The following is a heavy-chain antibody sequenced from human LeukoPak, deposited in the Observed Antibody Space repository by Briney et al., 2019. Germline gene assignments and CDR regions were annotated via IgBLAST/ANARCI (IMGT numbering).Heavy chain of an antibody. CDR3: ARGDGSSHLGVSWFDP. Sequence: GGSLRLSCAASGFTFSNYWMSWVRQAPGKGLEWVANIKQDGSNKYYMDSVKGRFTISRDNTKNPLSLQMNSLRAEDTAVYYCARGDGSSHLGVSWFDPWGQGTLVTVSS. D-gene: IGHD2-2*01. CDR1: GFTFSNYW. V-gene: IGHV3-7*01. CDR2: IKQDGSNK. J-gene: IGHJ5*02.